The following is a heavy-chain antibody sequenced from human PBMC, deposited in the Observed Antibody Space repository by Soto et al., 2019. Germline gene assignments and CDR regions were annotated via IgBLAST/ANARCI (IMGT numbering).Heavy chain of an antibody. CDR3: ARAST. CDR1: GFTFNNYW. CDR2: IKYDGSEK. V-gene: IGHV3-7*04. J-gene: IGHJ5*02. Sequence: GGSLRLSYEASGFTFNNYWMSWVRQAPGKGLEWVASIKYDGSEKYHVDSVKGRFTISRDNANNSLYLQMNSLRVDDTAMYYCARASTWGQGTLVTVSS.